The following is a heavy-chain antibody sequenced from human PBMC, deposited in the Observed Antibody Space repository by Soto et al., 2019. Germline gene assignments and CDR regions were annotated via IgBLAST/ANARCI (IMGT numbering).Heavy chain of an antibody. CDR3: ASIHGTSGYGYFDY. Sequence: GSLILSFAASGFTFSSYWMSWVRQAPGKGLEWVANIKQDGSEKYYVDSVKGRFTISRDNAKNSLYLQMNSLRAEDTAVYYCASIHGTSGYGYFDYWGQGTLVTVSS. V-gene: IGHV3-7*03. CDR2: IKQDGSEK. D-gene: IGHD5-12*01. CDR1: GFTFSSYW. J-gene: IGHJ4*02.